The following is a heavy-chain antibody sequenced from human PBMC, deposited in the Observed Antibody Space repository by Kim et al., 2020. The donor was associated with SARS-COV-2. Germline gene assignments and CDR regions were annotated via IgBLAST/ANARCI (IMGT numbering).Heavy chain of an antibody. D-gene: IGHD6-6*01. J-gene: IGHJ5*02. V-gene: IGHV4-4*07. CDR1: GGSISSYY. Sequence: SETLSLTCTVSGGSISSYYWSWIRQPAGKGLEWIGRIYTSGSTNYNPSLKSRVTMSVDTSKNQFSLKLSSVTAADTAVYYCARDRYSSSSRDFGSWFDPWGQGTLVTVSS. CDR2: IYTSGST. CDR3: ARDRYSSSSRDFGSWFDP.